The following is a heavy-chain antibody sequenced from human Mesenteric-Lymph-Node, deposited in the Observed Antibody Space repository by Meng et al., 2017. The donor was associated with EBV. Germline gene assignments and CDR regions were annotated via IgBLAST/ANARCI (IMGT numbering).Heavy chain of an antibody. CDR2: ISHNGHT. J-gene: IGHJ4*02. V-gene: IGHV4-4*02. CDR3: ARERGAGTYQGFDF. Sequence: QGQRQESVPGLVKPSGTLSLTLAVSGGSITTNNYCSWVRQPPGKGLEWIAEISHNGHTNYSPSLKSRVTISIDKSKNQFSLKVDSVTAADTAVYYCARERGAGTYQGFDFWGQGTLVTVST. CDR1: GGSITTNNY. D-gene: IGHD3-10*01.